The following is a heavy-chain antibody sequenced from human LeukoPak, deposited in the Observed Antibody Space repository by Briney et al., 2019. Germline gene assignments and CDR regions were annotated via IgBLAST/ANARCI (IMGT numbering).Heavy chain of an antibody. CDR1: GFTFSSYA. Sequence: GGSLRLSCAASGFTFSSYAMHWVRQAPGKGLEWVAVISYDGSNKYYADSVKGRFTISRDNSKNTLYLQMNSLRAEDTAVYYCARDRGDYDFDYWGQGTLVTVSS. D-gene: IGHD4-17*01. CDR3: ARDRGDYDFDY. V-gene: IGHV3-30*04. CDR2: ISYDGSNK. J-gene: IGHJ4*02.